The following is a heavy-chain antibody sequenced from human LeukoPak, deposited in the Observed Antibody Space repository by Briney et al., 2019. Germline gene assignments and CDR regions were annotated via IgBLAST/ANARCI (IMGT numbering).Heavy chain of an antibody. CDR3: TSRGGNSPDY. CDR2: LKQDGSEK. CDR1: GFTFSSYG. J-gene: IGHJ4*02. V-gene: IGHV3-7*01. Sequence: GGTLRLSCAASGFTFSSYGMNWVRQAPGKGLEWVANLKQDGSEKYYVDSVKGRFTISRDNAKNSLYLQMNNLRAEDTAVYYCTSRGGNSPDYWGQGTLVTVSS. D-gene: IGHD4-23*01.